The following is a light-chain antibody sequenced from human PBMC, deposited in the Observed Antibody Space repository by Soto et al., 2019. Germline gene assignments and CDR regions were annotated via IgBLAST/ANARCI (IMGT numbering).Light chain of an antibody. CDR1: QHIAGTF. CDR2: DAS. CDR3: QHYGSSPQA. Sequence: EIMLTQSPGTLSLSPGDRATLSCRASQHIAGTFLAWYQQKPGQAPSLLIYDASVRATGIPDRFSGSGSGTDFTLTISRLEPEDFAVYYCQHYGSSPQAFGQGTKVDIK. V-gene: IGKV3-20*01. J-gene: IGKJ1*01.